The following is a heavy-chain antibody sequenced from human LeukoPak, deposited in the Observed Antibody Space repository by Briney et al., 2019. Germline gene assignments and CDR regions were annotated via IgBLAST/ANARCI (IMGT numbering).Heavy chain of an antibody. CDR3: TTDLGTYYHGSQRLIPIDY. Sequence: GGSLRLSCVDSGFAFTNAWMSWVRQAPGKGLEWIGRIKSKTDGETTNYAEPVRGRFTISRDDSKSAVYLQMNSLKIEDTAVYYCTTDLGTYYHGSQRLIPIDYWGQGTLVTVSS. V-gene: IGHV3-15*01. J-gene: IGHJ4*02. CDR2: IKSKTDGETT. CDR1: GFAFTNAW. D-gene: IGHD3-10*01.